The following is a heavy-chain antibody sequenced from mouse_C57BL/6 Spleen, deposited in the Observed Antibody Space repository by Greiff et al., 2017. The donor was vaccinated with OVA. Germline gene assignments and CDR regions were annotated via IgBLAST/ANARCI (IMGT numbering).Heavy chain of an antibody. V-gene: IGHV1-64*01. J-gene: IGHJ2*01. Sequence: QVQLQQSGAELVKPGASVKLSCKASGYTFTSYWMHWVKQRPGQGLEWIGMIHPNSGSTNYNEKFKSKATLTVDTSSSTAYMQLSSLTSEDAAVYYCAREAYGNYDYWGQGTTLTVSS. CDR2: IHPNSGST. CDR3: AREAYGNYDY. CDR1: GYTFTSYW. D-gene: IGHD2-1*01.